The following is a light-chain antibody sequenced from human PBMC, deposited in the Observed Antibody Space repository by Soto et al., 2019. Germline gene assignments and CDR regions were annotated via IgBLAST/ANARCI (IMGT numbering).Light chain of an antibody. J-gene: IGKJ2*01. CDR1: QSVSSSY. CDR2: GAS. Sequence: EIVFTQSPGTLSLSPGDRATLSCRASQSVSSSYLAWYQQKPGQAPRLLIYGASTRATGIPDRFSGSGSGTDFTLTISRLEPEDFAVYYCQQYGSSPPTYTFGQGTKVDI. V-gene: IGKV3-20*01. CDR3: QQYGSSPPTYT.